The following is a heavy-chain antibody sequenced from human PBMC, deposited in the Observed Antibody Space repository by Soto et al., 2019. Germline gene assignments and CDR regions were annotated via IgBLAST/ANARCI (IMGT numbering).Heavy chain of an antibody. CDR2: IIPIFGTA. Sequence: QVQLVQSGAEVKKPGSSVKVSRKASGGTFSSYAISWVRQAPGQGLEWMGGIIPIFGTANYAQKFQGRVTITADESTTTAYMELTSLRSEDTAVYYCARSITGTVSYYYGIDVWGQGTTVTVSS. V-gene: IGHV1-69*12. D-gene: IGHD1-20*01. CDR3: ARSITGTVSYYYGIDV. CDR1: GGTFSSYA. J-gene: IGHJ6*02.